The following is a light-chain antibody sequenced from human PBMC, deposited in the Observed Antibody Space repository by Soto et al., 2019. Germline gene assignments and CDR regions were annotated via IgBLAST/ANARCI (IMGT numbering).Light chain of an antibody. CDR2: KAS. Sequence: DIQMTQSPSTVSASVGVRVTITCRASQSISSWLAWYQQKPGKAPKLLIYKASSLESGVPSRFSGSGSGTEFTLTISSLQPDDFATYCCQQYNSYPRTVGGGTMVDI. J-gene: IGKJ4*01. V-gene: IGKV1-5*03. CDR3: QQYNSYPRT. CDR1: QSISSW.